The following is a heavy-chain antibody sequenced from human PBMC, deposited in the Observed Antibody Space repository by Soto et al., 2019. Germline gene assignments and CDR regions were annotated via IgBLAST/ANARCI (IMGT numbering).Heavy chain of an antibody. J-gene: IGHJ6*02. CDR1: GYTFTAYG. CDR3: ARGPTMVRGVNDYYYGMDV. Sequence: GASVKVSCKASGYTFTAYGISWVRQAPGQGLEWMGWINPYNGNTNYAQKLQGRLTMTTDTPTSTAYMELSSLRSEDTAVYYCARGPTMVRGVNDYYYGMDVWGQGTTVTVSS. D-gene: IGHD3-10*01. CDR2: INPYNGNT. V-gene: IGHV1-18*04.